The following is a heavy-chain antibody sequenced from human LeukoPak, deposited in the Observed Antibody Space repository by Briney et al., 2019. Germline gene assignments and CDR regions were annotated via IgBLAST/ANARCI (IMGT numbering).Heavy chain of an antibody. D-gene: IGHD4-17*01. CDR3: AKDADGDGDYLLHY. Sequence: GGSLRLSCAASGFNFNFYVMNWVRQAPGKRLEWVAAISRSGDSTFYADSGKGRFTISRDNSKNSVFLQMNSLRDEDTAVYYCAKDADGDGDYLLHYWGQGTLVTVSS. CDR2: ISRSGDST. V-gene: IGHV3-23*01. J-gene: IGHJ4*02. CDR1: GFNFNFYV.